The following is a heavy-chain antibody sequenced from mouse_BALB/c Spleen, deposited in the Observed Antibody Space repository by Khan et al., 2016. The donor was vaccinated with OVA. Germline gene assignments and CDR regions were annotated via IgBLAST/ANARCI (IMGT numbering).Heavy chain of an antibody. CDR1: GYSITSGYA. CDR3: ARGNYYGDYCDN. D-gene: IGHD1-1*01. CDR2: ISYSGGT. J-gene: IGHJ2*01. Sequence: EVQLQESGPGLVKPSQSLSLTCTVTGYSITSGYAWNWIRQFPGNKLEWMGYISYSGGTSYNPSLKSRISITRDTSKNQFFLQLNSVTTEDTATYYCARGNYYGDYCDNWGQGTTLTVAS. V-gene: IGHV3-2*02.